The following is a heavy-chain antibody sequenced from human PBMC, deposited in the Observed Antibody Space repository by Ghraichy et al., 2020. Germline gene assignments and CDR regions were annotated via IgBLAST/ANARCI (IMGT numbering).Heavy chain of an antibody. CDR2: ISGSGGTT. V-gene: IGHV3-23*01. CDR1: GFTFSSYA. D-gene: IGHD3-3*01. Sequence: GGSLRLSCAASGFTFSSYAMSWVRQAPGKGLEWVSVISGSGGTTYYADSVKGRFTISRDNSKNTLNLQMNSLRAEDTAVYYCAKCDFGVVAWFYPWGQGTLVTVSS. J-gene: IGHJ5*02. CDR3: AKCDFGVVAWFYP.